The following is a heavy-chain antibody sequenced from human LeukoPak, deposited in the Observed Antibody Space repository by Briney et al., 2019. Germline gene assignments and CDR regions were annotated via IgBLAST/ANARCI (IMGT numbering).Heavy chain of an antibody. CDR3: ARDQPEYQLLYWFDP. J-gene: IGHJ5*02. Sequence: SETPSLTCTVSGGSISSYYWSWIRQPAGKGLEWIGRIYTSGSTNYNPSLKSRVTMSVDTSKNQFSLKLSSVTAADTAVYYCARDQPEYQLLYWFDPWGQGTLVTVSS. CDR2: IYTSGST. D-gene: IGHD2-2*01. V-gene: IGHV4-4*07. CDR1: GGSISSYY.